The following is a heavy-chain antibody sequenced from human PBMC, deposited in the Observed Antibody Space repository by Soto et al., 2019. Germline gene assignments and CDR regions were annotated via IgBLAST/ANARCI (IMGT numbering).Heavy chain of an antibody. CDR2: INHSGST. CDR1: GGPFSGYY. V-gene: IGHV4-34*01. CDR3: ARGRGFGEHGRYYCDY. J-gene: IGHJ4*02. D-gene: IGHD3-10*01. Sequence: QVQLQQLGAGLLKPSETLSLTCAVYGGPFSGYYWSWIRQPPGKGLEWIGEINHSGSTNYNPSLKSRVTISVDTSKNQFSLKLSSVTAADTAVYYCARGRGFGEHGRYYCDYWGQGTLVTVSS.